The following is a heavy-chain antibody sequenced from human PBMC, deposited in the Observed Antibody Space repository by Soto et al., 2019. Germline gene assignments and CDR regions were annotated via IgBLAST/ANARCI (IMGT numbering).Heavy chain of an antibody. CDR3: TNPQVYYGMDV. CDR1: GFTFSGSA. V-gene: IGHV3-73*02. Sequence: EVQLVESGGGLDQPGGSLKLSCAASGFTFSGSAVHWVRQASGKGLEWVGRIRSKANNYATAYAASVQGRFTIFRDDLKNTAYLQMNSLKTEDTAVYYCTNPQVYYGMDVWGQGTTVTVSS. CDR2: IRSKANNYAT. J-gene: IGHJ6*02.